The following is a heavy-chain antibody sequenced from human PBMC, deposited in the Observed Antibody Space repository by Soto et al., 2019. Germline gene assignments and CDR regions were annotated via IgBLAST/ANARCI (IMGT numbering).Heavy chain of an antibody. V-gene: IGHV4-4*02. CDR3: ARTYDSSGYIEWGAFDI. J-gene: IGHJ3*02. Sequence: QVQLQESGPGLVKPSGNLSLTCAVSGGSISSSNWWSWVRQPPGKGLEWIGEIYHSGSTNYNPSLTSRVTISVDKSKNQLSLKLSSVTAADTAVYYCARTYDSSGYIEWGAFDIWGQGTMVTVSS. CDR1: GGSISSSNW. D-gene: IGHD3-22*01. CDR2: IYHSGST.